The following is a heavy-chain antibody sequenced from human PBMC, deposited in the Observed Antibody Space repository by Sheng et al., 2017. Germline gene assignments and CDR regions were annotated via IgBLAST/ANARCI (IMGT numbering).Heavy chain of an antibody. CDR2: ISNSGGST. V-gene: IGHV3-23*01. CDR1: GFTFSSYA. CDR3: VKNTESYGDSRYDY. D-gene: IGHD4-17*01. J-gene: IGHJ4*01. Sequence: EVQLLESGGGLVQPGESLRLSCAASGFTFSSYAMSWVRQAPGKGLGWVSSISNSGGSTYYADSVKGRFTISRDSFKNTLHLQMNSLRAEDTAIYYCVKNTESYGDSRYDY.